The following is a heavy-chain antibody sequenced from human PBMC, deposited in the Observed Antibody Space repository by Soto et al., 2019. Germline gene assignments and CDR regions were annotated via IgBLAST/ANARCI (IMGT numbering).Heavy chain of an antibody. V-gene: IGHV4-59*01. CDR3: ARDTPLGYCSGGSCFHLNAFDI. CDR1: GGSIRSYY. CDR2: VFYSGTT. Sequence: SETLSLTCTVSGGSIRSYYWSWIRQPPGKGLQWIGYVFYSGTTNYNPALKSRVTMSVDMSKNQFSLKLSSVTAADTAVYYCARDTPLGYCSGGSCFHLNAFDIWGHGTMVTVSS. J-gene: IGHJ3*02. D-gene: IGHD2-15*01.